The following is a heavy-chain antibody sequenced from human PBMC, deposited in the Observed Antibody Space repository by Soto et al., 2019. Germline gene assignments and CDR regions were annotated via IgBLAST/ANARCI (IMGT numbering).Heavy chain of an antibody. V-gene: IGHV3-23*01. CDR2: ISGSGGST. J-gene: IGHJ4*02. CDR3: AKDLEGGSGGYYFDY. CDR1: GFTFSSYA. Sequence: GGSLRLSCAASGFTFSSYAMSWVRQAPGQGLEWVSAISGSGGSTYYAYSVKGRFTISRDNSKNTLYLQMNSLRAEDTAVYYCAKDLEGGSGGYYFDYWGQGTLVTVSS. D-gene: IGHD3-3*01.